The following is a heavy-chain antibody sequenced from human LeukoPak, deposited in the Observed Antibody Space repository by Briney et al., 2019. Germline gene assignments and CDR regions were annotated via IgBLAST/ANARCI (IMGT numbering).Heavy chain of an antibody. CDR1: GFTSSNAW. J-gene: IGHJ1*01. D-gene: IGHD1-26*01. Sequence: GGSLRLSCAAAGFTSSNAWMSWVRQAPGKGLEWVGRIKSTTDGGTADYAAPVKGRFTISRDDSTNTLYLEMNSLKTEETAVYYCTTARSASYWAEYLRHWGQGTLVTVSS. V-gene: IGHV3-15*01. CDR2: IKSTTDGGTA. CDR3: TTARSASYWAEYLRH.